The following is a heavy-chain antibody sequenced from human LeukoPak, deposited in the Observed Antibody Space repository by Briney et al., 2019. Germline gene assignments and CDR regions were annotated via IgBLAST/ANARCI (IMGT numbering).Heavy chain of an antibody. CDR1: GFTFSSYW. V-gene: IGHV3-7*01. CDR2: IKQDGSEK. D-gene: IGHD3-22*01. J-gene: IGHJ4*02. CDR3: ARGGYYYDSSGYYYLDY. Sequence: GGSLRLSCADSGFTFSSYWMSWVRQAPGKGLERVANIKQDGSEKYYVDSVKGRFTISRDNAKNSLYLQMNSLRAEDTAVYYCARGGYYYDSSGYYYLDYWGQGTLVTVSS.